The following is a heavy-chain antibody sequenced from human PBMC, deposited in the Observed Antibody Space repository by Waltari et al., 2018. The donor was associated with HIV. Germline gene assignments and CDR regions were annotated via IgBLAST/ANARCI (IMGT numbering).Heavy chain of an antibody. CDR1: GYSFTSYW. Sequence: EVQLVQSGAEVKKPGESLKISCKGSGYSFTSYWIGWVRQMPGKGLEWMGIIYPGDSDTRYSPSFQGQVTIAADKSISTAYLQWSSLKASDTAMYYCARRRYYDSSGYRNWYFDLWGRGTLVTVSS. D-gene: IGHD3-22*01. CDR3: ARRRYYDSSGYRNWYFDL. CDR2: IYPGDSDT. J-gene: IGHJ2*01. V-gene: IGHV5-51*01.